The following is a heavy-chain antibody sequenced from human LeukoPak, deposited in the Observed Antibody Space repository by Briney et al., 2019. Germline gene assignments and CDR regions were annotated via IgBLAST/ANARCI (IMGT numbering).Heavy chain of an antibody. CDR3: ARSVIAVAGRVDFDY. J-gene: IGHJ4*02. V-gene: IGHV4-39*07. CDR1: GGSISSSSYY. Sequence: SETLSLTCTVSGGSISSSSYYWGWIRQPPGKGLEWIGSIYYSGGTYYNPSLKSRVTISVDTSKNQFSLKLSSVTAADTAVYYCARSVIAVAGRVDFDYWGQGTLVTVSS. D-gene: IGHD6-19*01. CDR2: IYYSGGT.